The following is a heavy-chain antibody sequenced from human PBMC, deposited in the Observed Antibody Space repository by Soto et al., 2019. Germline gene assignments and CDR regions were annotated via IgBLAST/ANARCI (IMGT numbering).Heavy chain of an antibody. CDR1: VGSCRGYY. D-gene: IGHD3-3*01. Sequence: SETLAITCAVYVGSCRGYYWSWIRQPPGKGLEWIGEINHSGSTNYNPSLESRVTISVDTSKNQFSLKLSSVTAADTAVYYCARGPNDFWSGYNYYYYYGMDVWGQGTTVTVSS. V-gene: IGHV4-34*01. J-gene: IGHJ6*02. CDR3: ARGPNDFWSGYNYYYYYGMDV. CDR2: INHSGST.